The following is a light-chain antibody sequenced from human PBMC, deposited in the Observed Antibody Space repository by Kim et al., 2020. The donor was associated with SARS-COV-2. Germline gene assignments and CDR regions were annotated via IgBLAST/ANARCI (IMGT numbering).Light chain of an antibody. V-gene: IGKV3-20*01. Sequence: EIVLTQSPGTLSLSRGESATLSCRASQTIDNNYLAWYQHKSGQTPRLLIYGASSRATGVSDRFRGSGSGTDFTLTISRLEPEDVAVFYCQQYTTSPISLGQGTRLEVK. CDR1: QTIDNNY. CDR3: QQYTTSPIS. J-gene: IGKJ5*01. CDR2: GAS.